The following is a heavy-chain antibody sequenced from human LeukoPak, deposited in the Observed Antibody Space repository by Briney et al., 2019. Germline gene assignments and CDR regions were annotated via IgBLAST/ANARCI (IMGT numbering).Heavy chain of an antibody. V-gene: IGHV1-69*04. J-gene: IGHJ6*02. CDR3: ARVRLSSTSSYYYGMDV. D-gene: IGHD2-2*01. CDR2: IIPILGIA. CDR1: GGTFSSYA. Sequence: VASVKVSCKASGGTFSSYAISLVRQAPGQGLEWMGRIIPILGIANYAQKFQGRVTITAHKSTSTAYMELSSLRSEDTAVYYCARVRLSSTSSYYYGMDVWGQGTTVTVSS.